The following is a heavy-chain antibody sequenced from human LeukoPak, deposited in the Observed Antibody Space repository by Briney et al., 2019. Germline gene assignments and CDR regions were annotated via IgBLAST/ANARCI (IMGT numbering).Heavy chain of an antibody. CDR1: GFTFSNYG. D-gene: IGHD5-24*01. V-gene: IGHV3-33*08. Sequence: QPGRSLRLSCAASGFTFSNYGMHWVRQAPGKGLEWVAVIWSDGSYKYYADSVKGRFTISRDDSKNTLYLQMNSLRAEDTAVYYCARDFSLQLFDYWGQGTLVTVFS. CDR3: ARDFSLQLFDY. J-gene: IGHJ4*02. CDR2: IWSDGSYK.